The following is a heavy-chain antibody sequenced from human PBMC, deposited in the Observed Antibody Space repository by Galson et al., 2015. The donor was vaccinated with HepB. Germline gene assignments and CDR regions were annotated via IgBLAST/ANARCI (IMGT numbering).Heavy chain of an antibody. V-gene: IGHV5-10-1*01. CDR3: ARHREQWLIQDWYFDL. CDR2: IAPTDSYT. Sequence: SVAEVKKPGESLRISCQGSGYSFTNYWISWVRQMPGKGLEWMGTIAPTDSYTKYSTSFQGHVTISVDKSISTAYLQWSSLKASDTAMYYCARHREQWLIQDWYFDLWGRATLATVSS. CDR1: GYSFTNYW. D-gene: IGHD6-19*01. J-gene: IGHJ2*01.